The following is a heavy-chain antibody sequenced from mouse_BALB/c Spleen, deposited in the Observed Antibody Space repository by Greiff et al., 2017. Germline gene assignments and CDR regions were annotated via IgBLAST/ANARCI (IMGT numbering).Heavy chain of an antibody. CDR1: GYTFTSYW. CDR3: ARYDGYYEIFAY. D-gene: IGHD2-3*01. V-gene: IGHV1-7*01. Sequence: VQLVESGAELAKPGASVKMSCKASGYTFTSYWMHWVKQRPGQGLEWIGYINPSTGYTEYNQKFKDKATLTADKSSSTAYMQLSSLTSEDSAVYYCARYDGYYEIFAYWGQGTLVTVSA. CDR2: INPSTGYT. J-gene: IGHJ3*01.